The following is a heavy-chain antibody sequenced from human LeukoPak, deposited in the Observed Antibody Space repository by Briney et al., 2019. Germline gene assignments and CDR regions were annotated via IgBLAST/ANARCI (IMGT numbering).Heavy chain of an antibody. J-gene: IGHJ4*02. Sequence: QSSETLSLTCAVYGGSFSGYYWSWIRQPPGKGLEWIGEINHSGSTNYNPSLNSRVTISVDTSKNQFSLTLSSVTAADTAVYFCARGGGLGGSYYFDYWGQGTLVTVSS. CDR3: ARGGGLGGSYYFDY. CDR2: INHSGST. CDR1: GGSFSGYY. V-gene: IGHV4-34*01. D-gene: IGHD1-26*01.